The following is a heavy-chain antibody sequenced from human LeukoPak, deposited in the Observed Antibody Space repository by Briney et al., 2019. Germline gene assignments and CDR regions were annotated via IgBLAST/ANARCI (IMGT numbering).Heavy chain of an antibody. Sequence: GGSLRLSCAASGYTFSRYAMSWVRQARGKGLEWVSGISYSGNIIYYADSVNGRFTISRDNSKNTLYLQMNSLRAEDTAVYYCAKDRGGGRRWELLEWGQGTLVTVSS. J-gene: IGHJ4*02. CDR3: AKDRGGGRRWELLE. CDR1: GYTFSRYA. V-gene: IGHV3-23*01. D-gene: IGHD1-26*01. CDR2: ISYSGNII.